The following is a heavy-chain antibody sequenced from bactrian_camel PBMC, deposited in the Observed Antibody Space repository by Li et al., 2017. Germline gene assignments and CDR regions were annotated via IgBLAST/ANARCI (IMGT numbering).Heavy chain of an antibody. D-gene: IGHD3*01. V-gene: IGHV3S53*01. Sequence: QVQLVESGGGSVQPGTSLILSCAASGCISSYSEMAWFRQAPGKEREGVAAVGGGGGNTYTDSVKGRLTISKDNAMNTLYLQMDSLKPEDSAMYSVRDLASSFGVVIYQRRAIATGAGGPRSPSP. CDR1: GCISSYSE. CDR2: VGGGGGN. J-gene: IGHJ4*01. CDR3: RDLASSFGVVIYQRRAIAT.